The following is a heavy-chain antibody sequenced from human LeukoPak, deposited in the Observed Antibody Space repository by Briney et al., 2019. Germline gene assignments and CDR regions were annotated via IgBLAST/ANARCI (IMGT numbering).Heavy chain of an antibody. Sequence: PGGSLRLSCAASGFTFSSYAMHWIRQAPGKGLEWVAVVSYDGSNKYYADSVKGRFTISRDNSKNTLYLQMNSLRAEATAVYYCATDGVGCSRTSCPDYYYYYMDVWGKGTTVTVSS. J-gene: IGHJ6*03. CDR1: GFTFSSYA. CDR2: VSYDGSNK. CDR3: ATDGVGCSRTSCPDYYYYYMDV. D-gene: IGHD2-2*01. V-gene: IGHV3-30*11.